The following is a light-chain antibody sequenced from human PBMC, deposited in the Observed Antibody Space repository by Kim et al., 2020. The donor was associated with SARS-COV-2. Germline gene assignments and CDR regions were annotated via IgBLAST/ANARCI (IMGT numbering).Light chain of an antibody. CDR2: DVN. Sequence: QSVLTQPASVSGSPGQSITISCTGTSSDVGGYNSVSWYQQHPGKAPKFMIYDVNKRPSGVSIRFSGSKSGNTASLTISGLQAEDEADYYCNSFTSTNTWVFGGGTKLTVL. V-gene: IGLV2-14*03. J-gene: IGLJ3*02. CDR1: SSDVGGYNS. CDR3: NSFTSTNTWV.